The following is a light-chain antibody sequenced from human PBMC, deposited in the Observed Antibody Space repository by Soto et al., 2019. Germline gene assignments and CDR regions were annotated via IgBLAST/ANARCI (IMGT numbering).Light chain of an antibody. CDR3: SSYGGFNNVL. CDR1: SSDVGGYNY. V-gene: IGLV2-8*01. Sequence: QSALTQPPSASGSPGQSVIISCTGTSSDVGGYNYVSWYQQHPGKAPKLIIYEVTKRPSGVPYRFSGSKSGNTASLTVSGLQTEDEAHYYCSSYGGFNNVLFGGGTQLTVL. CDR2: EVT. J-gene: IGLJ2*01.